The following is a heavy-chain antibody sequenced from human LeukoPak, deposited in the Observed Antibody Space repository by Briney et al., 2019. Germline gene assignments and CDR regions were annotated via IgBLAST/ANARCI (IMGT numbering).Heavy chain of an antibody. J-gene: IGHJ4*02. Sequence: SGTLSLTCGVSGGSISNTNWWSWVRQPPGQGLEWIGEISLTGLTHYNPSLESRVTVSLDKSKNQLSLNLTSVTAADTAVYYCSRENGAFSPFGYWGQGTLVTVSS. CDR1: GGSISNTNW. CDR3: SRENGAFSPFGY. D-gene: IGHD2-8*01. V-gene: IGHV4-4*02. CDR2: ISLTGLT.